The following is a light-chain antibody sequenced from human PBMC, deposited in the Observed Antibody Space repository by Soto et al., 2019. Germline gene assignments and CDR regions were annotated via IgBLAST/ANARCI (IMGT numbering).Light chain of an antibody. CDR3: LQDYGDSWT. Sequence: QMTQSPSSLSASVGEKIIITCRASRDVGSDVSWYQQKPGQAPKLLIYAASNLYAGVPSRFSGSRSGTEFTLTISSLQPEDFASYYCLQDYGDSWTFGQGTKVDIK. V-gene: IGKV1-6*01. CDR1: RDVGSD. CDR2: AAS. J-gene: IGKJ1*01.